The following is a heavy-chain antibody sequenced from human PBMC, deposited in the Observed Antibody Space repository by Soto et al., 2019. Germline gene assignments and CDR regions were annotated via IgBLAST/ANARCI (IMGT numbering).Heavy chain of an antibody. Sequence: QVQLQQWGAGLLKPSETLSLTCAVYGGSFSGYYWSWIRQPPGKGLEWIGEINHSGSTNYNPSLMRRVXXSXDXSKNQFYLKMSSVTAADTAVYSCARGWSGWRVWLDYWGQGTLVTVSS. CDR1: GGSFSGYY. CDR2: INHSGST. CDR3: ARGWSGWRVWLDY. V-gene: IGHV4-34*01. D-gene: IGHD6-19*01. J-gene: IGHJ4*02.